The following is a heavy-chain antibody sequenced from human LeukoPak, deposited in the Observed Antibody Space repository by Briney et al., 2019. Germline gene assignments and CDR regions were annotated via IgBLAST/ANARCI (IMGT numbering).Heavy chain of an antibody. D-gene: IGHD3-22*01. V-gene: IGHV1-46*01. Sequence: ASVKVSCKASGYTFTSYYMHWVRQAPGQGLEWMGIINPSGGSTSYAQKFQGRVTMTRDTSTSTVYMELSSLRSEDTAVYYCAIAEGGYYDSSGYPFWGQGTLVTVSS. CDR3: AIAEGGYYDSSGYPF. CDR1: GYTFTSYY. J-gene: IGHJ4*02. CDR2: INPSGGST.